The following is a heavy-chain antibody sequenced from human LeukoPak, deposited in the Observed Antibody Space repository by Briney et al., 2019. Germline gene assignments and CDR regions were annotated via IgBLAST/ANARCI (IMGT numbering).Heavy chain of an antibody. V-gene: IGHV4-59*08. D-gene: IGHD4-17*01. J-gene: IGHJ5*02. Sequence: SETLSLTCTVSGGSISSYYWSWIRQPPGKGLERIGSISYSGSTDYKPSLKGRVTISLDTSNNRFSLKLSSVTAADTALYYCARHYGRDWFDPWGQGALVTVSS. CDR3: ARHYGRDWFDP. CDR2: ISYSGST. CDR1: GGSISSYY.